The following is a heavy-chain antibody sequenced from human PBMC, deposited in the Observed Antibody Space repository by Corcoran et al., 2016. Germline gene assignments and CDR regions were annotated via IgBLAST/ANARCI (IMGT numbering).Heavy chain of an antibody. Sequence: QVQLVQSGAEVKKPGSSVKVSCKASGGTFSSYAISWVRQAPGQGLEWMGGIIPIFGTANYAQKFQGRVTITADESTSTAYMELSSLRSEDTAVYYGAIALKEDIVLVPAAIHYYYYYGMDVWGQVTTVTVSS. D-gene: IGHD2-2*01. CDR2: IIPIFGTA. CDR1: GGTFSSYA. V-gene: IGHV1-69*01. CDR3: AIALKEDIVLVPAAIHYYYYYGMDV. J-gene: IGHJ6*02.